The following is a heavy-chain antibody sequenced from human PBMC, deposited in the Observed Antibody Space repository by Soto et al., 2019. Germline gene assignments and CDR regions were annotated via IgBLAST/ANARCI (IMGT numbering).Heavy chain of an antibody. J-gene: IGHJ4*02. CDR2: IWYDGSNK. D-gene: IGHD2-15*01. V-gene: IGHV3-33*01. CDR1: GFTFSSYG. Sequence: QVQLVESGGGVVQPGRSLRLSCAASGFTFSSYGMHWVRQAPGKGLEWVAVIWYDGSNKYYADSVKGRFTISRDNSKNTLYLQMNSLRAEDTAVYYCARGIVVVVAATPGPLDYWGQGTLVTVSS. CDR3: ARGIVVVVAATPGPLDY.